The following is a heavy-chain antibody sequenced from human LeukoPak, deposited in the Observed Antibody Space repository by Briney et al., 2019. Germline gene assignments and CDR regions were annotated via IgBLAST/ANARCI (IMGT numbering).Heavy chain of an antibody. CDR2: ISAYNGNT. CDR3: ARDHKRVGSGWSERGY. V-gene: IGHV1-18*01. Sequence: GASVKVSCKASGYTFTSYGISWVRQAPGQGLEWMGWISAYNGNTNYAQKLQGRVTMTTDTSTSTAYTELRSLRSDDTAVYYCARDHKRVGSGWSERGYWGQGTLVTVSS. D-gene: IGHD6-19*01. CDR1: GYTFTSYG. J-gene: IGHJ4*02.